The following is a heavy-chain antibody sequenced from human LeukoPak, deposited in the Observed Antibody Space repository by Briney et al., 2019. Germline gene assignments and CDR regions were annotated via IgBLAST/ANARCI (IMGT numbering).Heavy chain of an antibody. CDR2: IYYSGST. J-gene: IGHJ6*03. CDR3: AREKYSSSWSDYYYYMDV. D-gene: IGHD6-13*01. Sequence: SETLSLTCTVSGGSISSYYWSWIRQPPGKGLEWIGYIYYSGSTNYNPSLKSRVTISVDTSKNQFSLKLSSVTAADTAVYYCAREKYSSSWSDYYYYMDVWGKGTTVTVSS. V-gene: IGHV4-59*01. CDR1: GGSISSYY.